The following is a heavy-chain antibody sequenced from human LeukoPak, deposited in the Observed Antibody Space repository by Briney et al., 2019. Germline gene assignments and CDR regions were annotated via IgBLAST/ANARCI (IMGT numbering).Heavy chain of an antibody. J-gene: IGHJ5*02. CDR1: GYTFTSYG. V-gene: IGHV1-18*01. CDR3: ARSEGDYDFRSGYVMNWFDP. CDR2: ISAYNGNT. Sequence: GASVKVSCKASGYTFTSYGISWVRQAPGQGLEWMGWISAYNGNTNYAQKLQGRVTMTTDTSTSTAYMELRSLRSDDTAVYYCARSEGDYDFRSGYVMNWFDPWGQGTLVTVSS. D-gene: IGHD3-3*01.